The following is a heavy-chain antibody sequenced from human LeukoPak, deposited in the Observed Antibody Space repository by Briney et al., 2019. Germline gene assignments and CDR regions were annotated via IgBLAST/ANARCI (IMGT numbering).Heavy chain of an antibody. D-gene: IGHD2-2*02. CDR2: IYYSGST. Sequence: PSETLSLTCTVSGGSIRSSSYYWGWIRQPPGKGLEWIGSIYYSGSTYYNPSLKIRVTISVDTSKNQFSLKLSSVTAADTAVYYCARGDCSSTSSNTRFSVLGTKNDAFDIWGQGTMVTVSS. V-gene: IGHV4-39*07. CDR1: GGSIRSSSYY. CDR3: ARGDCSSTSSNTRFSVLGTKNDAFDI. J-gene: IGHJ3*02.